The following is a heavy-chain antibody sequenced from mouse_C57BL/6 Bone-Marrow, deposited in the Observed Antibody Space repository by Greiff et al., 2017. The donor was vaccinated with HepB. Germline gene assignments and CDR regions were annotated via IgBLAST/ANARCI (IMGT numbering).Heavy chain of an antibody. V-gene: IGHV5-9*01. CDR3: ARDGYYPIYAMDY. CDR2: ISGGGGNT. J-gene: IGHJ4*01. Sequence: EVMLVESGGGLVKPGGSLKLSCAASGFTFSSYTMSWVRQTPEKRLEWVATISGGGGNTYYPDSVKGRFTISRDNAKNTLYLQMSSLRSEDTALYYCARDGYYPIYAMDYWGQGTSVTVSS. D-gene: IGHD2-3*01. CDR1: GFTFSSYT.